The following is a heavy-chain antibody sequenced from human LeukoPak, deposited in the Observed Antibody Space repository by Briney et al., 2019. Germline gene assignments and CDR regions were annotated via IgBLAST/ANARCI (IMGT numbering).Heavy chain of an antibody. D-gene: IGHD2-15*01. V-gene: IGHV3-30*18. CDR2: PSFDETYK. J-gene: IGHJ6*02. Sequence: GGSLRLSCSASGFNFSNYGMHWVGQAPGKGLEWVPVPSFDETYKFYSDSVKGRSSISRDNSKNTLYLQMNSLNVEDTAIYFCAKDVVANYYAYDGMDVWGQGTTVTVSS. CDR3: AKDVVANYYAYDGMDV. CDR1: GFNFSNYG.